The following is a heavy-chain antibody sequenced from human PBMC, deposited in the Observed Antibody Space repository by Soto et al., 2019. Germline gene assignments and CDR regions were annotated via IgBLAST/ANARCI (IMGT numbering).Heavy chain of an antibody. CDR1: GLTFSRYW. V-gene: IGHV3-7*05. CDR3: ARASQYCSSTSCSYYGMDV. Sequence: GGSLRLSCAASGLTFSRYWMSWVRQAPGKGLEWVANIKQDGSEKYYVDSVKGRFTISRDNAKKSLYLQMNSLRAEDTAVYYCARASQYCSSTSCSYYGMDVWGQGTTVTVSS. D-gene: IGHD2-2*01. CDR2: IKQDGSEK. J-gene: IGHJ6*02.